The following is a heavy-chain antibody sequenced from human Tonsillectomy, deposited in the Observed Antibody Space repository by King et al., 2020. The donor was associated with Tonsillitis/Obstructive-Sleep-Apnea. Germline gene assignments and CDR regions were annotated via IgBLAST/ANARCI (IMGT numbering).Heavy chain of an antibody. CDR1: GFTFSSYA. V-gene: IGHV3-30*04. D-gene: IGHD6-19*01. J-gene: IGHJ4*02. CDR3: ARSIQGWHYFDY. Sequence: VQLVESGGGVVQPGRSLRLSCAASGFTFSSYAMHWVRQAPGKGLDWVAFISYDGSNKYYADSVKGRFTISRDNSKNTLYLQMNSLRAEDTAVYYCARSIQGWHYFDYWGQGTLVTVSS. CDR2: ISYDGSNK.